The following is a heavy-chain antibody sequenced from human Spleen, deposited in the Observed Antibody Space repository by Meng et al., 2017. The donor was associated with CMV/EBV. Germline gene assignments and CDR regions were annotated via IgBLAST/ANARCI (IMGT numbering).Heavy chain of an antibody. CDR2: IIHSGRT. D-gene: IGHD3-10*01. Sequence: VPLKPLQAGMVKPSESLSLHCSGQGGSYICHTWIWHRQPPGKGLEWIGEIIHSGRTNYNPSLKRRVTISVDTSKNQFSLKLSSVTAADTAVYYCARDRYYYGSGTRLTFDPWGQGTLVTVSS. CDR3: ARDRYYYGSGTRLTFDP. CDR1: GGSYICHT. V-gene: IGHV4-34*12. J-gene: IGHJ5*02.